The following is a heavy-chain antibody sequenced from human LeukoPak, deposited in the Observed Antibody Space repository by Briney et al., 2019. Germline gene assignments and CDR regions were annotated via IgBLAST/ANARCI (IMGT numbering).Heavy chain of an antibody. CDR2: IKQDGSEK. D-gene: IGHD3-3*02. Sequence: PGGSLRLSCAASGFTFSSYWMSWVRQAPGKGLEWVANIKQDGSEKYYVDSVKGRFTISRDNAKNSLYLQMNSLRAEDTAVYYCARSRIFGVVTRAFDIWGQGTMVTVSS. V-gene: IGHV3-7*01. CDR3: ARSRIFGVVTRAFDI. CDR1: GFTFSSYW. J-gene: IGHJ3*02.